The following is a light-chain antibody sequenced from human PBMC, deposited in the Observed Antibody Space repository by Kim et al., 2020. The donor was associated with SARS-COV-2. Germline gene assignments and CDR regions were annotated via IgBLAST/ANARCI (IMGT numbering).Light chain of an antibody. J-gene: IGKJ5*01. CDR3: QQFNSWPIT. Sequence: EIVMTQSPATLSVSPGERATLSCRASQFIGNNLAWFQLKPGQAPRLLIYDASTRATGFPVRFSGSGSGTEFTLTISSLQSEDAAVYYCQQFNSWPITFGQGTRLEIK. CDR2: DAS. CDR1: QFIGNN. V-gene: IGKV3-15*01.